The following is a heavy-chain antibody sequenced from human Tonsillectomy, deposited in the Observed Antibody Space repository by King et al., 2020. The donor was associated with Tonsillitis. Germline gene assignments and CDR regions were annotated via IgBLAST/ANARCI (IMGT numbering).Heavy chain of an antibody. J-gene: IGHJ4*02. V-gene: IGHV3-30*18. CDR2: ISYDGSNK. Sequence: VQLVESGGGVVQPGRSLRLSCAASGFTFSSYGMHGVRQAPGKGLEGVAVISYDGSNKYYADSVKGRFTISRDNSKNTLYLQMNSLRAEDTAVYYCAKDFTWDPDSLDYWGQGTLVTVSS. CDR1: GFTFSSYG. CDR3: AKDFTWDPDSLDY. D-gene: IGHD1-26*01.